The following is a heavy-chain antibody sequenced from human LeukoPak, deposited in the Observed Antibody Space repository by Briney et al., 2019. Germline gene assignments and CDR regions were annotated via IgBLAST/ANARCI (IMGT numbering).Heavy chain of an antibody. CDR3: ARHFLRDSGYDR. Sequence: KPSETLSLTCTVSGGSISSYYWSWIRQPPGKGLEWIGYIYYSGSTNYNPSLKSRVTISVDTSKNQFSLKLSSVTAADTAVYYCARHFLRDSGYDRWGQGTLVTVSS. J-gene: IGHJ4*02. CDR2: IYYSGST. V-gene: IGHV4-59*08. D-gene: IGHD5-12*01. CDR1: GGSISSYY.